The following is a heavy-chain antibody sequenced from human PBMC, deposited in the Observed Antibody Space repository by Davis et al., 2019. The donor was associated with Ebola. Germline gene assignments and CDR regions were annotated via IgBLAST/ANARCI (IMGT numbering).Heavy chain of an antibody. D-gene: IGHD1-26*01. CDR3: ARDKPSGSYSSDY. Sequence: ASVQVSCMASNYTFPTYGISWVRQAPRQGLEWMGWINLSSGGTKYVQKFQGKVTMTRDTSVSTAYMELSRLTSDDTAVYYCARDKPSGSYSSDYWGQGTLVTVSS. V-gene: IGHV1-2*02. CDR2: INLSSGGT. J-gene: IGHJ4*02. CDR1: NYTFPTYG.